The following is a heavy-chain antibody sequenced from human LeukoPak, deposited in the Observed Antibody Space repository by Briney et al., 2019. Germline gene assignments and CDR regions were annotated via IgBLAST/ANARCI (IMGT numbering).Heavy chain of an antibody. CDR2: IYHGGST. CDR1: GGSISSTNW. J-gene: IGHJ4*02. CDR3: ARNANWGYYFDY. D-gene: IGHD3-16*01. Sequence: PSETLSLTCAVSGGSISSTNWWSWVRPPPGKGLDWIGEIYHGGSTNYNPSLKSRVTISLDKSKNQFSLNLTSVTAADTAVYYCARNANWGYYFDYWGQGTLVTVSS. V-gene: IGHV4-4*02.